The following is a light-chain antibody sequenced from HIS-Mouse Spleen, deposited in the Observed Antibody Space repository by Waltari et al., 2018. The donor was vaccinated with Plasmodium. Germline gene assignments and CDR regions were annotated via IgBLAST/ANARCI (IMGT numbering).Light chain of an antibody. CDR2: GAS. CDR1: QSVSSSY. V-gene: IGKV3D-20*02. J-gene: IGKJ5*01. CDR3: QQRSNWIT. Sequence: EIVLTQSPGTLSLSPGERATLSCRASQSVSSSYLAWYQQKPGQAPRLLILGASSRATGIPDRFSGSGSGTDFTLTISSLEPEDFAVYYCQQRSNWITFGQGTRLEIK.